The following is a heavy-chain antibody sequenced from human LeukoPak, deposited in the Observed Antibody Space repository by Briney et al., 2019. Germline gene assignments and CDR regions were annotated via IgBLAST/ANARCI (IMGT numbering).Heavy chain of an antibody. J-gene: IGHJ4*02. Sequence: GGSLRLSCVDSGFIFRNYGMHWVRQAPGKGLEWVAVISYDGTNKDYADSVKGRFTISRDNSKNTLYLQMNSLRAEDTAVYYCAKALNYGDYVMNFDYWGQGTLVTVSS. CDR3: AKALNYGDYVMNFDY. CDR2: ISYDGTNK. CDR1: GFIFRNYG. D-gene: IGHD4-17*01. V-gene: IGHV3-30*18.